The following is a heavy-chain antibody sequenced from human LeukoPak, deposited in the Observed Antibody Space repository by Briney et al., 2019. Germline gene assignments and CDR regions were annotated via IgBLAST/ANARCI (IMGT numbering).Heavy chain of an antibody. Sequence: SETLSLTCAVYGGSFSGYYWSWIRQPPGKGLEWIGEINHSGSTNYNPSLKSRGTISIEKSKKQFSLKVSSVTAADTAVYVCAGAPSATKGWFYPWGQGTLVTVSS. CDR2: INHSGST. CDR3: AGAPSATKGWFYP. J-gene: IGHJ5*02. D-gene: IGHD3-10*01. V-gene: IGHV4-34*01. CDR1: GGSFSGYY.